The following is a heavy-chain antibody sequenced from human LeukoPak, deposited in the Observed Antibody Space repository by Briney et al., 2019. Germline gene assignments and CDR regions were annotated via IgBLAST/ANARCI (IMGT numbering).Heavy chain of an antibody. CDR3: AREGAYCDSSGYYVS. Sequence: PGGSLRLSCAASGFTFSSFAMTWVRQAPGKGLEWVSVISGSGGTTYYADSVKGRFTLSRDNSNRTLFLEMSSLRVEDTVVYYCAREGAYCDSSGYYVSWGQGTLVTVSS. D-gene: IGHD3-22*01. V-gene: IGHV3-23*01. CDR2: ISGSGGTT. CDR1: GFTFSSFA. J-gene: IGHJ5*02.